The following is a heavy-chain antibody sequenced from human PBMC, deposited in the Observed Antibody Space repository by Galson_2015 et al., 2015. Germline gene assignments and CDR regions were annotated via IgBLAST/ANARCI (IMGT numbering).Heavy chain of an antibody. CDR1: GYTFTTSDY. Sequence: SVKVSCKAFGYTFTTSDYMHWVRQAPGQGLEWMGIINPSDGVTNYTQKFQGRVTMTSDTSTSTVYIEVSSLRSEDTAVYYCARAADQYFDYWGQGTTVTVSS. CDR2: INPSDGVT. D-gene: IGHD4-11*01. J-gene: IGHJ4*02. CDR3: ARAADQYFDY. V-gene: IGHV1-46*01.